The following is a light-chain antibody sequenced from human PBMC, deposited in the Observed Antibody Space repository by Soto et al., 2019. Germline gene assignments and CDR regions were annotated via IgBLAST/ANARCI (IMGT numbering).Light chain of an antibody. CDR3: QQYNKWPLFT. CDR1: QSVSSN. V-gene: IGKV3-15*01. J-gene: IGKJ3*01. CDR2: GAS. Sequence: EIVMTQSPATLSVSPGERATLSCRASQSVSSNLAWYQQRRGQAPRLLIYGASTRATGIPARFSGSGSGTEFTLNISSLQSEDFAVYYCQQYNKWPLFTFGPGTRVDMK.